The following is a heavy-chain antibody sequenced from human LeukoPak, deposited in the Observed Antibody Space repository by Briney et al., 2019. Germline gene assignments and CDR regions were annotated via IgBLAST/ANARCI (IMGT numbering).Heavy chain of an antibody. Sequence: PGGSLRLSCAASGFTFSSYAMHWVRQAPGKGLEWVAVISYDGSNKYYADSVKGRFTISRDNSKNTLYLQMNSLRAEDTAVYYCARERREMATGLDYWGQGTLVTVSS. CDR3: ARERREMATGLDY. J-gene: IGHJ4*02. V-gene: IGHV3-30-3*01. CDR2: ISYDGSNK. CDR1: GFTFSSYA. D-gene: IGHD5-24*01.